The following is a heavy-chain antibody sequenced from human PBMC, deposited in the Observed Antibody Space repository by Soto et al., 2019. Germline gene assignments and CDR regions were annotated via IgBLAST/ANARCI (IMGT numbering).Heavy chain of an antibody. CDR2: ISPKSGGS. J-gene: IGHJ4*02. D-gene: IGHD3-9*01. Sequence: ASVKGSCKASGYTCSNYYMQWFRQAPGQVFEWMGRISPKSGGSNYEQKFQGRVSMTWDTSLKTAYMELSSLMSEETAVYYCARPPGYISDWYYFDLWGQGTQVTVSS. V-gene: IGHV1-2*02. CDR1: GYTCSNYY. CDR3: ARPPGYISDWYYFDL.